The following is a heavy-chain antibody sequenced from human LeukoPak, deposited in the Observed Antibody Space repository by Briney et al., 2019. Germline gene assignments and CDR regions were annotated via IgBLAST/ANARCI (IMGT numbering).Heavy chain of an antibody. CDR1: GYTLTELS. V-gene: IGHV1-2*02. J-gene: IGHJ6*03. Sequence: ASVKVSCKVSGYTLTELSMHWVRQAPGKGLEWMGWINPNSGGTNYAQKFQGRVTMTRDTSISTAYMELSRLRSDDTAVYYCARSGRASGHMDVWGKGTTVTVSS. D-gene: IGHD3-10*01. CDR3: ARSGRASGHMDV. CDR2: INPNSGGT.